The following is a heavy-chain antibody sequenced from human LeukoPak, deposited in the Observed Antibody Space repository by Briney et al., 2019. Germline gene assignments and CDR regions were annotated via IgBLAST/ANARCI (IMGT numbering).Heavy chain of an antibody. CDR1: GGSISSYY. Sequence: SETLSLTCTVSGGSISSYYWSWIRQPAGKGLEWIGRIYTSGSTNYNPSLKSRVTMSVDTSKNQFSLKLSSVTAADTAVYYCARDLTELEPSGFDYWGQGTLVTVSS. V-gene: IGHV4-4*07. CDR3: ARDLTELEPSGFDY. J-gene: IGHJ4*02. D-gene: IGHD1-26*01. CDR2: IYTSGST.